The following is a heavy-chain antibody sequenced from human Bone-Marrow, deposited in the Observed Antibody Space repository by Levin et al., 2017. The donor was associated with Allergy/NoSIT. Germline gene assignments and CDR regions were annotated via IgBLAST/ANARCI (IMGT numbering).Heavy chain of an antibody. CDR2: INPDASEK. D-gene: IGHD5-24*01. V-gene: IGHV3-7*01. Sequence: GESLKISCVDSELTFSLSWMTWLRQAPGKGLEWVANINPDASEKNYVDSVKGRFTISRDNGQKSLYLQMNSLRAEDSGVYYCAQSFRHGHKNWGQGTLVSVSS. CDR3: AQSFRHGHKN. CDR1: ELTFSLSW. J-gene: IGHJ4*02.